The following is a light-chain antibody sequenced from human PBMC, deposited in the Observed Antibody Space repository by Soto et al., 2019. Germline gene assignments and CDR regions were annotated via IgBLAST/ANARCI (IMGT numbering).Light chain of an antibody. CDR2: SAS. CDR3: QHYYGTSPIA. CDR1: QSVSTR. J-gene: IGKJ5*01. V-gene: IGKV3-20*01. Sequence: ALTQSPGTLSLSPVERATLSCRASQSVSTRLAWYQHRSGQAPRLLISSASIRATGIPDRFSGSGSGTDFTLTISRLEPEDFALYYCQHYYGTSPIAFGQGTRLEIK.